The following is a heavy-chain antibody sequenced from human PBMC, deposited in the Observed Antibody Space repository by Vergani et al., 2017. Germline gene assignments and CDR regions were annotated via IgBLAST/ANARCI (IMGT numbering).Heavy chain of an antibody. V-gene: IGHV1-8*03. Sequence: QVQLVQSGAEVKKPGASVKVSCKASGYTFTSDYINWVRQATGQGLEWMGWMNPISGNTGYAQNLQGRLTITRDTSVNTAYMELSSLTSEDMAVYYCVRARRTCTYDHCPRYYYDLWGQGTLVTVSS. CDR1: GYTFTSDY. D-gene: IGHD2-8*01. CDR3: VRARRTCTYDHCPRYYYDL. J-gene: IGHJ4*02. CDR2: MNPISGNT.